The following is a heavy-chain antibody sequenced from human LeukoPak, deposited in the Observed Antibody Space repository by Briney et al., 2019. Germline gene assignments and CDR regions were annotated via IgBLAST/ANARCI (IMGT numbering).Heavy chain of an antibody. D-gene: IGHD5-18*01. CDR1: GFTFSSYS. Sequence: GGSLRLSCAASGFTFSSYSMNWVRQAPGKGLEWVSSISSSSSYIYYADSVKGRFTISRDNAKNSLYLQMNSLRAEDTAVYYCARVQLDTATDSFDYWGQGTLVTVSS. V-gene: IGHV3-21*01. CDR2: ISSSSSYI. J-gene: IGHJ4*02. CDR3: ARVQLDTATDSFDY.